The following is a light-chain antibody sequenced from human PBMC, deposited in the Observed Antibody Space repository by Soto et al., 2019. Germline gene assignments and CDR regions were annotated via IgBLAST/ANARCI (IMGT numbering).Light chain of an antibody. J-gene: IGKJ4*02. CDR2: SXS. CDR3: QQLRRYTRT. Sequence: DIQMTQSPSSLFSSVGDRVTIAXRASQSIILYLDWYQQKPGXAPDXXXYSXSTLQSGVPSRLSGSGSETEFSLTIRALQPEDFATYYCQQLRRYTRTFGGGTKVDIK. CDR1: QSIILY. V-gene: IGKV1-9*01.